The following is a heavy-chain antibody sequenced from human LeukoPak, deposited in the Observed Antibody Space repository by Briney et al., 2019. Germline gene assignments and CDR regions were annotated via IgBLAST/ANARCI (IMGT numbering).Heavy chain of an antibody. D-gene: IGHD2-15*01. CDR2: IKEDGSQK. V-gene: IGHV3-7*01. J-gene: IGHJ3*02. CDR1: GFTFSSYW. Sequence: GSLXLSCAASGFTFSSYWMSWVRQAPGKGLEWVANIKEDGSQKYYVDSVKGRLTISRDNAKNSLYLQMNSLRGEDTAVYYCARGYSRAAFDIWGQGTVVAVSS. CDR3: ARGYSRAAFDI.